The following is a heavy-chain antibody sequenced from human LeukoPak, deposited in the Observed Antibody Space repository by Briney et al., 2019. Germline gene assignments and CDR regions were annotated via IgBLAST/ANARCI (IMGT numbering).Heavy chain of an antibody. CDR3: ARRDYYGSDSDY. J-gene: IGHJ4*02. V-gene: IGHV4-4*07. Sequence: PSETLSLTCTVSGGSISGYYWSWIRQSAGKGLEWIGRIYATGHTKYNPSLKSRVTISVDTSKNQFSLKLSSVTAADTAVYYCARRDYYGSDSDYWGQGTLVTVSS. D-gene: IGHD3-10*01. CDR2: IYATGHT. CDR1: GGSISGYY.